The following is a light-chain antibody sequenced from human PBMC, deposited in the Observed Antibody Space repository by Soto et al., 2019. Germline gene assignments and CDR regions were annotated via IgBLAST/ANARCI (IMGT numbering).Light chain of an antibody. Sequence: DLQMTQSPSSLSASVGDRVTIACRASQSISNYLNWYQQKSGKGPNLLIYAASSLQIGVPLRFTGSGSGTDYNLTISSLQPEDFATYYCQQSYSTPITFGQGTRLEI. CDR2: AAS. J-gene: IGKJ5*01. V-gene: IGKV1-39*01. CDR1: QSISNY. CDR3: QQSYSTPIT.